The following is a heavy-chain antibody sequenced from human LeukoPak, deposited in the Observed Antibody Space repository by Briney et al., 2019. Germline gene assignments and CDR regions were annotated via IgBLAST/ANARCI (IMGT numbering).Heavy chain of an antibody. CDR3: ARDFRDSSSFVDAFDI. D-gene: IGHD6-13*01. Sequence: ASVKVSCKASGYTFTSYAMHWVRQAPGQRLEWMGWINAGNGNTKYSQKFQGRVTITRDTSASTAYMELSSLRSEDTAVYYCARDFRDSSSFVDAFDIWGQGTMVTVSS. V-gene: IGHV1-3*01. J-gene: IGHJ3*02. CDR1: GYTFTSYA. CDR2: INAGNGNT.